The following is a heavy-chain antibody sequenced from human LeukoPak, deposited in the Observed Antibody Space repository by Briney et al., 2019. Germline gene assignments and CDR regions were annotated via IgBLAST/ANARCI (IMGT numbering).Heavy chain of an antibody. V-gene: IGHV3-11*04. D-gene: IGHD1-26*01. Sequence: RPGGFLRLSCVVSGFSFSNSYMTWIRQTPGKGLESLAYISGSGSDIYYADSVKGRFTISRDNAKNSLYLQMNSLRAEDTALYYCSKSESGSYYRPLDYWGQGTLVTVSS. CDR2: ISGSGSDI. CDR1: GFSFSNSY. J-gene: IGHJ4*02. CDR3: SKSESGSYYRPLDY.